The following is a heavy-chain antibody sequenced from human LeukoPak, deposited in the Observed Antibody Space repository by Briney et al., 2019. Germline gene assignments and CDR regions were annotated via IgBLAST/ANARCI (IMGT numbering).Heavy chain of an antibody. D-gene: IGHD3-9*01. J-gene: IGHJ2*01. Sequence: GGSLRLSCVASGFNFDIFAMSWVRQSPGGGLEWVASLGRSGGSKNYADSVKGRFTISRDNSKSTHFLQVNNLRVEDTAVYYCALLPTLTPSAAWYLDLWGRGTLVTVSS. CDR1: GFNFDIFA. V-gene: IGHV3-23*01. CDR2: LGRSGGSK. CDR3: ALLPTLTPSAAWYLDL.